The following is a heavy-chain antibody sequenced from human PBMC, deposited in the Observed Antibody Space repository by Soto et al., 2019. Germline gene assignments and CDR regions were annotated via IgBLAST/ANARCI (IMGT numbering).Heavy chain of an antibody. Sequence: GGSLRLSCAASGFTFSSYGMHWVRQAPGKGLEWVAVIWYDGSNKYYADSVKGRFTISRDNSKNTLYLQMNSLRAEDTAVYYCARARIAAHYYGMDVWGQGTTVTVSS. D-gene: IGHD6-6*01. V-gene: IGHV3-33*01. J-gene: IGHJ6*02. CDR3: ARARIAAHYYGMDV. CDR1: GFTFSSYG. CDR2: IWYDGSNK.